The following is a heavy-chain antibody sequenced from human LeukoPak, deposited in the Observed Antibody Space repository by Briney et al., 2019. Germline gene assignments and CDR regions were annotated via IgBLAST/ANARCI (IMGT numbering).Heavy chain of an antibody. CDR2: INPNSGGT. CDR3: ARDIVMVTYWFDP. D-gene: IGHD5-18*01. Sequence: ASVKVSCKVFRSTFTGYYMHRVRQAPGQGLEWMGWINPNSGGTNYAQKFQGRVTMTRDTSISTAYMELSRLRSDDTAVYYCARDIVMVTYWFDPWGQGTLVTVSS. V-gene: IGHV1-2*02. CDR1: RSTFTGYY. J-gene: IGHJ5*02.